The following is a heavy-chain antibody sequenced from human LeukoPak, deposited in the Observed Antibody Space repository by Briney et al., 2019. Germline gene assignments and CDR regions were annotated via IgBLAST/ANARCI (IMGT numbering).Heavy chain of an antibody. Sequence: SGPTLVQPTQALTLTCTFSGFSLSASGVTVGWIRQPPGKALEWLALIYWNDDKRYSPSLKSRLTITKDTSKNHVVLTMTNMDPVDTATYFCARQSNYYDSSGYYLTYFDYWGQGTLVTVSS. CDR2: IYWNDDK. CDR3: ARQSNYYDSSGYYLTYFDY. J-gene: IGHJ4*02. V-gene: IGHV2-5*01. CDR1: GFSLSASGVT. D-gene: IGHD3-22*01.